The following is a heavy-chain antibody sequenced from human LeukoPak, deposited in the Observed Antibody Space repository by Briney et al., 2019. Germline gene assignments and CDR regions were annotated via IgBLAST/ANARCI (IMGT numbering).Heavy chain of an antibody. Sequence: PSQTLSLTCTVSGGSISSGSYYWSWIRQPAGKRLEWIGRIYTSGSTNYNPSLKSRFTISVDTSKNQFSLKLSSVTAAVTAVYYCARGHSHCSSTSCYVYYYYYYYMDVWGKGTTVTVSS. CDR1: GGSISSGSYY. D-gene: IGHD2-2*01. V-gene: IGHV4-61*02. CDR3: ARGHSHCSSTSCYVYYYYYYYMDV. CDR2: IYTSGST. J-gene: IGHJ6*03.